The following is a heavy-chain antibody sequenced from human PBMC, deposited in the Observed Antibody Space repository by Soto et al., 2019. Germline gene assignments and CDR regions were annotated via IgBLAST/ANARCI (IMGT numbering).Heavy chain of an antibody. V-gene: IGHV1-69*13. D-gene: IGHD3-22*01. CDR3: ARDEYYYDSSGYYFGYYGMDV. CDR1: GGTFSSYA. Sequence: SVKVSCKASGGTFSSYAISWVRQAPGQGLEWMGGIIPIFGTANYAQKFQGRVTITADESTSTAYMELSSLRSEDTAVYYCARDEYYYDSSGYYFGYYGMDVWGQGTTVTVSS. CDR2: IIPIFGTA. J-gene: IGHJ6*02.